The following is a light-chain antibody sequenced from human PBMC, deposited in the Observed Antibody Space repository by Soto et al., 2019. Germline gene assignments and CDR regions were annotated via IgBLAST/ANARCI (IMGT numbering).Light chain of an antibody. CDR3: QQYNSYYLGT. CDR2: DAS. V-gene: IGKV1-5*01. J-gene: IGKJ1*01. Sequence: DIQMTQSPSTLSASVGDRVTITCRASQSISSWLAWYQQKPGKAPKLLIYDASSLESGVPSRFSGSGSGTEFNLTISILQPDDFETYYCQQYNSYYLGTFGQGTKVEIK. CDR1: QSISSW.